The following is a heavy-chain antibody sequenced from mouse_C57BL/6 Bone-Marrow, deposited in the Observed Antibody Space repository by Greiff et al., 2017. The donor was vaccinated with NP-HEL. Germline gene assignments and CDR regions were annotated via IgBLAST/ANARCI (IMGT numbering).Heavy chain of an antibody. CDR1: GFTFSSYA. CDR3: ARDLAVPNFDY. CDR2: ISDGGSYT. D-gene: IGHD6-1*01. Sequence: EVKLVESGGGLVKPGGSLKLSCAASGFTFSSYAMSWVRQTPEKRLEWVATISDGGSYTYYPDNVKGRFTISRDNAKNNLYLQMSHLKSEDTAMYYCARDLAVPNFDYWGQGTTLTVSS. V-gene: IGHV5-4*01. J-gene: IGHJ2*01.